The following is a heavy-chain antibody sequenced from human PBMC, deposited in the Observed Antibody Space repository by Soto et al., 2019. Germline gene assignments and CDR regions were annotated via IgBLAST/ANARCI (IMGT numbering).Heavy chain of an antibody. CDR1: GDSVSSNSAA. V-gene: IGHV6-1*01. CDR3: ARGLYYYGSGSYFQKTPAY. D-gene: IGHD3-10*01. CDR2: TYYRSKWYN. Sequence: SQTLSLTCAISGDSVSSNSAAWNWIRQSPSRGLEWLGRTYYRSKWYNDYAVSVKSRITINPDTSKNQFSLQLNSVTPEDTAVYYCARGLYYYGSGSYFQKTPAYWGQGTLVTVSS. J-gene: IGHJ4*02.